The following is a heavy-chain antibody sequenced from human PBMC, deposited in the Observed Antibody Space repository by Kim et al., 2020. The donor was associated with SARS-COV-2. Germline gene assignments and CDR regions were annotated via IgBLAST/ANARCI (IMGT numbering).Heavy chain of an antibody. CDR3: ARVRWSSSSVAGLPLFDY. D-gene: IGHD6-19*01. V-gene: IGHV3-11*06. J-gene: IGHJ4*02. Sequence: KGRFTISRDNAKNSLYLQMNSLRAEDTAVYYCARVRWSSSSVAGLPLFDYWGQGTLVTVSS.